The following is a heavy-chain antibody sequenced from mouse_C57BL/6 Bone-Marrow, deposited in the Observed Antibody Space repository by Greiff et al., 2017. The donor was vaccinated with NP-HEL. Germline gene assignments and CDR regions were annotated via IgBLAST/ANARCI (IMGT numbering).Heavy chain of an antibody. CDR1: GYTFTDYY. CDR2: IFPGSGST. J-gene: IGHJ2*01. Sequence: QVQLKESGPELVKPGASVKISCKASGYTFTDYYINWVKQRPGQGLEWIGWIFPGSGSTNYNEKFKSKATLTVDKSSSTAYMQLSSLTSEDSAVYYCASDSSAYYFDYWGQGTTLTVSS. V-gene: IGHV1-75*01. CDR3: ASDSSAYYFDY. D-gene: IGHD3-2*02.